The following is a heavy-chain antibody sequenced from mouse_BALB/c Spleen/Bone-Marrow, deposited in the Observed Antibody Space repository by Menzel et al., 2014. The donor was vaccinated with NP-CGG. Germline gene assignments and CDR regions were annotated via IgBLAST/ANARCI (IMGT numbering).Heavy chain of an antibody. CDR3: AKNLDAMDY. J-gene: IGHJ4*01. CDR1: GFSLTSYG. V-gene: IGHV2-5*01. Sequence: QVQLKESGPGLVQPSQSLSITCTVSGFSLTSYGVHWVRQSPGKGLEWLGVIWRGGSTDYNAAFMSRLSITKDNSKSQXXXKMNSLQADGTAIYYCAKNLDAMDYWGQGTSVTVSS. CDR2: IWRGGST.